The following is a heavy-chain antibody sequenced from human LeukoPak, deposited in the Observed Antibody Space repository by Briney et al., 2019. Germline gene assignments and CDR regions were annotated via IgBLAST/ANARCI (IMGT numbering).Heavy chain of an antibody. V-gene: IGHV3-15*01. J-gene: IGHJ4*02. CDR1: GFTFANAW. D-gene: IGHD6-13*01. CDR3: SSSGSRWDYFDY. Sequence: PGGSLRLSCAVSGFTFANAWMTWVRQAPGKGLEWVGRTKTKSDGGATDYATPVKGRFTISRDDSINTLYLQMNSLKTEDTAVYYCSSSGSRWDYFDYWGQGALVTVSS. CDR2: TKTKSDGGAT.